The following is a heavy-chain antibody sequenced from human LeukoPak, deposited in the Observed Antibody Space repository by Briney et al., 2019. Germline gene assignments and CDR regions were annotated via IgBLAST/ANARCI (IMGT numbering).Heavy chain of an antibody. Sequence: SGPALVKPTQTLTLTCTFSGFSLTTLEVSVNWIRQPPGKALGWLARIDWDDDTYYTTSLKSRLTISKDTSKNQVVLTMTNMDPVDTATYYCARGRYYFDYWGQGALVSVSS. CDR1: GFSLTTLEVS. CDR3: ARGRYYFDY. CDR2: IDWDDDT. J-gene: IGHJ4*02. V-gene: IGHV2-70*11.